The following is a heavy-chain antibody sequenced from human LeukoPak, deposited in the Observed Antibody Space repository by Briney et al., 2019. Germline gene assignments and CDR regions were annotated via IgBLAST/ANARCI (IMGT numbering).Heavy chain of an antibody. CDR2: ISGGADSA. CDR1: GFTFSSYA. D-gene: IGHD6-13*01. J-gene: IGHJ3*02. V-gene: IGHV3-23*01. Sequence: GGSLRLSCAASGFTFSSYAMNWVRRAPGKGLGGVSAISGGADSAYYADSVKGRFTISRDNSKNTLYLQMNSLRVEDTAVYYCAKGSSWHRLDMWGQGTMVTVSS. CDR3: AKGSSWHRLDM.